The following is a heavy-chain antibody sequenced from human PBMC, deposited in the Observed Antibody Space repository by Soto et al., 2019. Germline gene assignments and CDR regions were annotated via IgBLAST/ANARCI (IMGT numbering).Heavy chain of an antibody. CDR2: ISSNGGST. D-gene: IGHD1-26*01. V-gene: IGHV3-64D*08. CDR3: VKSFGHVGATYPAFDI. J-gene: IGHJ3*02. Sequence: PGGSLRLSCSASGFTFSSYAMHWVRQAPGKGLEYVSAISSNGGSTYYADSVKGRFTISRDNSMNTLYLQMSSLRAEDTAVYYCVKSFGHVGATYPAFDIWGQGTMVTVSS. CDR1: GFTFSSYA.